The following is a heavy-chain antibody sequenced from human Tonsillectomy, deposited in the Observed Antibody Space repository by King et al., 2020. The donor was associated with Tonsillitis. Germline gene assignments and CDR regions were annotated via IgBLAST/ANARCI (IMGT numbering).Heavy chain of an antibody. CDR3: ARHGTSAMTSPSALDY. J-gene: IGHJ4*02. Sequence: QLQLQESGPGLVKPSETLSLTCIVSGDSISSHYWSWIRQPPGKGLEWIGYINDSGSTNYSPSLKSRVTISVDTSKIQFSLKLSSVTATDTAVYYCARHGTSAMTSPSALDYWGQGTLVTVSS. D-gene: IGHD6-6*01. CDR2: INDSGST. V-gene: IGHV4-59*08. CDR1: GDSISSHY.